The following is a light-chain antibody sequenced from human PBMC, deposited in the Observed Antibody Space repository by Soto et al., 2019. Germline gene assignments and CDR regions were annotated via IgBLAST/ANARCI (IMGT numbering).Light chain of an antibody. J-gene: IGKJ4*01. CDR1: QSIDSSY. CDR2: AAS. V-gene: IGKV3-20*01. CDR3: QQYGSSPLA. Sequence: EIVLTQSPGTLSLAPGESVTLSCRASQSIDSSYLGWYQQKPGQAPRLLVFAASNRATGVPDRFSGSGSGTDFTLTLSGLEPDDFAVYYCQQYGSSPLAFGGGTRVEI.